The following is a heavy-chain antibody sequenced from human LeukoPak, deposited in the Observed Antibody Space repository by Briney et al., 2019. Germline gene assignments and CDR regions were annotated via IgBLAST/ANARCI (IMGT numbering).Heavy chain of an antibody. CDR3: AKDGGGDYYGSGSYYNPSLYYYYYGMDV. V-gene: IGHV3-23*01. CDR1: GFTFSSYA. D-gene: IGHD3-10*01. J-gene: IGHJ6*02. CDR2: ISGSGGST. Sequence: GGSLRLSCAASGFTFSSYAMSWVRQAPGKGLEWVSAISGSGGSTYYADSVKGRFTISRDNSKNTLYLQMNSLRAEDTAVYYCAKDGGGDYYGSGSYYNPSLYYYYYGMDVWGQGTTVTVSS.